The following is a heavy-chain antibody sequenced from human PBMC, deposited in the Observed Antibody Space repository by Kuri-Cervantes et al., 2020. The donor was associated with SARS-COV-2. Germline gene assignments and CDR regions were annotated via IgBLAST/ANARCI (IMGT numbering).Heavy chain of an antibody. Sequence: GGSLRLSCAASGFTFDDYAMHWVRQAPGKGLEWVSGISWNSGSIGYADSVKGRFTISRENAKNSLYLQMNSLRAEDTAVYYCARDGLYDYGDYGPLDYWGQGTLVTVSS. J-gene: IGHJ4*02. D-gene: IGHD4-17*01. V-gene: IGHV3-9*01. CDR1: GFTFDDYA. CDR3: ARDGLYDYGDYGPLDY. CDR2: ISWNSGSI.